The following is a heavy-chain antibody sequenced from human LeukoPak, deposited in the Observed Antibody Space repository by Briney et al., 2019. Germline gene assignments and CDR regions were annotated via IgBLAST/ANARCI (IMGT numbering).Heavy chain of an antibody. CDR3: ARQPPYSSTFDI. Sequence: SETLSLTCTVSGASINRSSYSWAWIRQPPGKGLEWIGSMSHSESPYYNPALRSRVTISVDTSKNQLYLRLTSVTAADRAVYYSARQPPYSSTFDIWGQGTMVTVSS. J-gene: IGHJ3*02. CDR1: GASINRSSYS. V-gene: IGHV4-39*01. D-gene: IGHD2-21*01. CDR2: MSHSESP.